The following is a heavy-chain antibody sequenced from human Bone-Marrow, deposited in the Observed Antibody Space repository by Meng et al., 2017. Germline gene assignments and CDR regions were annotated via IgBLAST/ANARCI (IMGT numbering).Heavy chain of an antibody. CDR2: MNPNNGNT. D-gene: IGHD1-7*01. CDR3: AKEYNWNYVNWFDP. Sequence: ASVKVSCKASGYTFTTYDINWVRQATGQGLEWMGWMNPNNGNTAYAQKFQGRVTMTRNTSISTAYMELSSLRAEDPAVYYCAKEYNWNYVNWFDPWGQGTLVTVSS. V-gene: IGHV1-8*01. J-gene: IGHJ5*02. CDR1: GYTFTTYD.